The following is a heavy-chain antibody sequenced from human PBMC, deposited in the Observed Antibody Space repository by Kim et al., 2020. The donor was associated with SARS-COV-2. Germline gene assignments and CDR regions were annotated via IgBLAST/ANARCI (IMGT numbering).Heavy chain of an antibody. D-gene: IGHD3-16*01. Sequence: DAGRGRLTISRDNSKNTLYLQMNSLGAEDTAWYYCARARGGAYYYGMDVWGQGTTVTVSS. CDR3: ARARGGAYYYGMDV. V-gene: IGHV3-30*01. J-gene: IGHJ6*02.